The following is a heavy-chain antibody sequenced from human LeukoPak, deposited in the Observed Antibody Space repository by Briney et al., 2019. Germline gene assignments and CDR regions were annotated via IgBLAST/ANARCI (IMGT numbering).Heavy chain of an antibody. J-gene: IGHJ6*03. CDR2: ISAYNGNT. Sequence: ASVKVSCKASGYTFTSYGISWVRQAPGQGLEWMGWISAYNGNTNYAQKLQGRVTMTTDTSTSTAYMELRSLRSDDTAVYYCARNPPIAARDTAYYYYYMNVWGKGTTVTVSS. CDR1: GYTFTSYG. D-gene: IGHD6-6*01. V-gene: IGHV1-18*01. CDR3: ARNPPIAARDTAYYYYYMNV.